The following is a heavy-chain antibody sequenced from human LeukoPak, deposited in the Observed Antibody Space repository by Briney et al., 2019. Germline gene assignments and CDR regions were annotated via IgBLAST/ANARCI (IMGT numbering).Heavy chain of an antibody. J-gene: IGHJ4*02. V-gene: IGHV1-69*13. CDR1: GGTFSSYA. D-gene: IGHD5/OR15-5a*01. Sequence: SVKVSCKASGGTFSSYAISWVRQAPGQGLEWMGGIIPIFGTANYAQKFQGRATITADESTSTAYMELSSLRSEDTAVYYCARRVYGYDEFDYWGQGTLVTVSS. CDR2: IIPIFGTA. CDR3: ARRVYGYDEFDY.